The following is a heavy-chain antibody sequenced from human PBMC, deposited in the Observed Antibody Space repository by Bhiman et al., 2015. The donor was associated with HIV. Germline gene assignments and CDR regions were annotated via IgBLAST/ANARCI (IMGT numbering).Heavy chain of an antibody. CDR3: ARGYNWNPVRDYHYMDV. Sequence: EVQLVESGGGLVKPGGSLRLSCAASGFTFSSYSMNWVRQAPGKGLEWVSYISSGFTTVHYADSVKGRFTISRDNAKNSLYLQMNSLRAEDTAVYYCARGYNWNPVRDYHYMDVWGKGTTVIVSS. V-gene: IGHV3-48*01. CDR1: GFTFSSYS. J-gene: IGHJ6*03. CDR2: ISSGFTTV. D-gene: IGHD1-20*01.